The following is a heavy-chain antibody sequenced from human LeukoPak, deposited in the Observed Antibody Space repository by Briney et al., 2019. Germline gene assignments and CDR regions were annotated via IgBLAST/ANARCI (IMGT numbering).Heavy chain of an antibody. V-gene: IGHV1-18*01. D-gene: IGHD3-10*01. CDR2: ISGYNGNT. J-gene: IGHJ6*02. CDR3: ARDMGFLWFGESPYYYYGMDV. Sequence: GASVKVSCKAYGYTFINYGISWVRQAPGQGLEWMGWISGYNGNTNYAQKLQGRVTMTTDTSTSTAYMELRSLRSDDTAVYYCARDMGFLWFGESPYYYYGMDVWGQGTTVTVSS. CDR1: GYTFINYG.